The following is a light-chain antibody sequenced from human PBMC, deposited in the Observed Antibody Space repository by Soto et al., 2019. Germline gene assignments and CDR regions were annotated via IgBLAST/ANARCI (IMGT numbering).Light chain of an antibody. CDR2: DAS. CDR3: QQVNVYPST. J-gene: IGKJ4*01. CDR1: QGISSY. Sequence: IQLTQSPSSLSASVGDRFTITCRASQGISSYLGWYQQKPGKAPNLLIYDASTLHSGVPSRFSGGGSGTDFTLTISSLQPEDFATYYCQQVNVYPSTFGGGTKVEIK. V-gene: IGKV1-9*01.